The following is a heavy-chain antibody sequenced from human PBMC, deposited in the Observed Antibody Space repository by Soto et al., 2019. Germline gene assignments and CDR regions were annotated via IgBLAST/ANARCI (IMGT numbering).Heavy chain of an antibody. Sequence: GASLRLSCASSGFTFSSYEMNWVRQAPGKGLEWVSYISSSGSTIYYADSVKGRFTISRDNAKNSLYLQMNSLRAEDTAVYYCAREGSSSPPRNNWFDPWGQGTLVTVSS. J-gene: IGHJ5*02. D-gene: IGHD6-13*01. CDR1: GFTFSSYE. V-gene: IGHV3-48*03. CDR2: ISSSGSTI. CDR3: AREGSSSPPRNNWFDP.